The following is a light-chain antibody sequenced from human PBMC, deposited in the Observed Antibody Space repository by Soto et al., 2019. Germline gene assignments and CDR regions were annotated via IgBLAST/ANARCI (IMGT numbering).Light chain of an antibody. CDR3: CSFSTSGTHV. J-gene: IGLJ1*01. V-gene: IGLV2-14*01. CDR1: PNDIGTYNY. Sequence: QSVLTQPASVSGSPLQSITVSCTGTPNDIGTYNYVSWHQQHPGKAPKIIIYDVNNRPSGVSSRFSGSKSGNTASLTISGLQAEDEADYYCCSFSTSGTHVFGTGTKVTVL. CDR2: DVN.